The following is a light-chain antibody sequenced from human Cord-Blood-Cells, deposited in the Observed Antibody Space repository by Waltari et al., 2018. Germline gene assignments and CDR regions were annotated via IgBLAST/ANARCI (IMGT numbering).Light chain of an antibody. Sequence: QSALTQPASVSGSPGQSITISCTGTSSDVGSYNLVSWYQQHPGKAPKLMIYEVSKRPSGVSTRFSGSKSGNTASLTISGLQAEDEADYYCCSYAGSFWVFGGGTKLTVL. J-gene: IGLJ3*02. CDR3: CSYAGSFWV. CDR1: SSDVGSYNL. CDR2: EVS. V-gene: IGLV2-23*02.